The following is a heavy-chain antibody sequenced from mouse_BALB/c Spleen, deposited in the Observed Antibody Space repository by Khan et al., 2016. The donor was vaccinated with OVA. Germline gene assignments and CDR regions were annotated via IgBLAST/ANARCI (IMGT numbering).Heavy chain of an antibody. Sequence: QVQLKQSGPGLVAPSQSLSITCTISGFSLTNYGVHWVRQPPGKGLEWLVVIWSDGSTTYNSDLKSRLSISNDNSKSQVFLKMNSLQIDDTAMYYCARQPYYHYYIMDYWGQGISVTVSS. CDR3: ARQPYYHYYIMDY. V-gene: IGHV2-6-1*01. J-gene: IGHJ4*01. CDR1: GFSLTNYG. D-gene: IGHD2-10*01. CDR2: IWSDGST.